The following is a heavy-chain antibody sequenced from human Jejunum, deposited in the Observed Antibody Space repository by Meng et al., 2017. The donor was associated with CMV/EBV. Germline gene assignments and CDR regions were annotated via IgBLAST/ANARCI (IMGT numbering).Heavy chain of an antibody. V-gene: IGHV7-4-1*01. CDR3: ARGNGWRFDY. CDR1: GYTFTSSS. Sequence: QVQLVQSGSELKKPGDSVKVSCQAAGYTFTSSSMNWVRHAPGQGLEWTGWININTGNPTYAQGFTGRFVFSLDTSVSTAYLQIDSLKADDTAVYYCARGNGWRFDYWGQGTLVTVSS. CDR2: ININTGNP. D-gene: IGHD6-19*01. J-gene: IGHJ4*02.